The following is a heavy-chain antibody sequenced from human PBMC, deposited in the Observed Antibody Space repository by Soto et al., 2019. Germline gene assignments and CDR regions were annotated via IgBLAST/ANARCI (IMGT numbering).Heavy chain of an antibody. CDR3: AKDMKQQLVPSYYYGMDV. CDR2: ISYDGSNK. V-gene: IGHV3-30*18. D-gene: IGHD6-13*01. CDR1: GFTFSSYG. Sequence: PGGSLRLSCAASGFTFSSYGMHWVRQAPGKGLEWVAVISYDGSNKYYADSVKGRFTISRDNSKNTLYLQMNSLRAEDTAVYYSAKDMKQQLVPSYYYGMDVWGQGTTVTVS. J-gene: IGHJ6*02.